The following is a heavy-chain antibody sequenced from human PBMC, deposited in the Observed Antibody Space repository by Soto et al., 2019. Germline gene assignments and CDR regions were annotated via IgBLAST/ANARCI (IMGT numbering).Heavy chain of an antibody. J-gene: IGHJ5*02. Sequence: GESLKISCKGSGYSFSTHWIGWVRQMPGRGLEWMGIIYPGDSNPRYSPSFRGQVTISADKSTSTAYLQWSSLKASDTAIYYCATTIFPYTWFDPWGQGTLVTVSS. CDR3: ATTIFPYTWFDP. CDR2: IYPGDSNP. V-gene: IGHV5-51*01. D-gene: IGHD3-3*01. CDR1: GYSFSTHW.